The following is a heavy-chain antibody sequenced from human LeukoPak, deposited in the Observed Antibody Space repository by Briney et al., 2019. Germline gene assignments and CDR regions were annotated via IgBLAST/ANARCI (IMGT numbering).Heavy chain of an antibody. CDR1: GGSISSYY. J-gene: IGHJ3*02. CDR2: IYYSGST. CDR3: AREETYYDILTGYDLRHAFDI. D-gene: IGHD3-9*01. Sequence: PSETLSLTCTVSGGSISSYYWSWIRQPPGKGLECIGYIYYSGSTNYNPSLKSRVTISVDTSKNQFSLKLSSVAAADPAVYYCAREETYYDILTGYDLRHAFDIWGQGTMVTVSS. V-gene: IGHV4-59*01.